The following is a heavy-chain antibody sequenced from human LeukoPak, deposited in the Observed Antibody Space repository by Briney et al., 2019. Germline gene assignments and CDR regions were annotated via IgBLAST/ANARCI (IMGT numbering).Heavy chain of an antibody. CDR2: IYYSGST. J-gene: IGHJ6*03. CDR3: ARDRRGAYYYYYMDV. V-gene: IGHV4-59*01. Sequence: SETLSPTCTVSGGSISSYYWSWIRQPPGKGLEWIGYIYYSGSTNYNPSLKSRVTISVDTSKNQFSLKLSSVTAADTAVYYCARDRRGAYYYYYMDVWGKGTTVTVSS. CDR1: GGSISSYY.